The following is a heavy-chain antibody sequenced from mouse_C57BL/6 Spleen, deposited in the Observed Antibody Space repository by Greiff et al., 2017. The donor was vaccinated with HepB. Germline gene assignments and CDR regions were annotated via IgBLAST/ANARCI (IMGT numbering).Heavy chain of an antibody. D-gene: IGHD2-4*01. J-gene: IGHJ3*01. CDR3: ARHSDDYEAWFAY. CDR1: GFTFSDYY. CDR2: ISNGGGST. Sequence: EVKLVESGGGLVQPGGSLKLSCAASGFTFSDYYMYWVRQTPEKRLEWIAYISNGGGSTYYPDTVKGRFTITIDNSKNTLYLQLSRLKSEDTAMYYCARHSDDYEAWFAYWGQGTLVTVSS. V-gene: IGHV5-12*01.